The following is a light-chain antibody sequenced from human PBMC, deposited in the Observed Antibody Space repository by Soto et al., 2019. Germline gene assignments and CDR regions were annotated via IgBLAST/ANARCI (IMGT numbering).Light chain of an antibody. CDR1: QTVSSSY. J-gene: IGKJ1*01. V-gene: IGKV3-20*01. Sequence: EIVLTPSPGTLSLYPGERATLSCRASQTVSSSYLAWYQQKLGQAPRLLIYGASNRATGIPDRFSGSGSGTDFTITISRLEPEDFAVYYCQQYGSSPRMFGQGKKVEL. CDR3: QQYGSSPRM. CDR2: GAS.